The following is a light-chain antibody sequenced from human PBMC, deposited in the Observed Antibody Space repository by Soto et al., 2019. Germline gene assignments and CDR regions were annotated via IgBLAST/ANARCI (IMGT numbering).Light chain of an antibody. CDR3: QQYGNSPPYT. CDR1: QSVSSSY. J-gene: IGKJ2*01. CDR2: GAS. V-gene: IGKV3-20*01. Sequence: EIVLTQSPGTLSLSPGERATLSCRASQSVSSSYLAWYQHKPGQAPRLLIYGASSRATGIPDRFSGSGSGTEFTLTISRLEPEDFAVYYCQQYGNSPPYTVGQGTKLEIK.